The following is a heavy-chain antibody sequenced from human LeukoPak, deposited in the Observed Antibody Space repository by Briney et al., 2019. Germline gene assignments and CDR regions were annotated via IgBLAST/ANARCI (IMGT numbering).Heavy chain of an antibody. Sequence: GGSLRLSCEASGFTFTNYWMGWVRQAPGKGLEWVANINQDGSETYFVDSVKGRFTISRDNDKNSLNLQMNSLRAEDTAVYYCARAYYYDSKNYYNPTSSFDYWGQGTLVTVSS. J-gene: IGHJ4*02. CDR2: INQDGSET. V-gene: IGHV3-7*04. D-gene: IGHD3-10*01. CDR1: GFTFTNYW. CDR3: ARAYYYDSKNYYNPTSSFDY.